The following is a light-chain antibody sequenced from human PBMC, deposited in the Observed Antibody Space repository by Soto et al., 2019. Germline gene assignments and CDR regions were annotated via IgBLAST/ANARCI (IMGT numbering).Light chain of an antibody. V-gene: IGLV1-40*01. J-gene: IGLJ2*01. Sequence: QSVLTQPPSLSGAPGQRVTISCTGRSSNIGAGYDVHWYQQLPGTAPKRLMYGNSNRPSGVPDRFSGSKSGTSASLAITGLQAEDDADYYCQSYDSSLSVVFGGGTKLTVL. CDR2: GNS. CDR1: SSNIGAGYD. CDR3: QSYDSSLSVV.